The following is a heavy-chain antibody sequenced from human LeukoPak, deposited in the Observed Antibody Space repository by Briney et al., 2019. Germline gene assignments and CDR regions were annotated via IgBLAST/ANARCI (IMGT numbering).Heavy chain of an antibody. CDR2: ISSSSSTI. J-gene: IGHJ4*02. V-gene: IGHV3-48*02. CDR1: GFTFSSYS. CDR3: ARASCSGGSCYLVQYFDY. D-gene: IGHD2-15*01. Sequence: GGSLRLSCAASGFTFSSYSMNWVRQAPGKGLEWVSYISSSSSTIYYADPVKGRFTISRDNAKNSLYLQMNSLRDEDTAVYYCARASCSGGSCYLVQYFDYWGQGTLVTVSS.